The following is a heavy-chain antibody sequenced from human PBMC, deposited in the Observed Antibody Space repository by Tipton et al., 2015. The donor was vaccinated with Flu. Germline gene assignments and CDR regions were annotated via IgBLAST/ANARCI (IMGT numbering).Heavy chain of an antibody. J-gene: IGHJ4*02. CDR3: ARHTGDSVRGVIDY. Sequence: TLSLTCSASGDSIGGAYYWGWIRQPPGKGLEWIGNSHHTGSTYRNPSLKSRVIISVDRSKNQFSLKLTSVTAADTAVYYCARHTGDSVRGVIDYWGQGTLVTVSS. CDR1: GDSIGGAYY. V-gene: IGHV4-38-2*01. D-gene: IGHD3-10*02. CDR2: SHHTGST.